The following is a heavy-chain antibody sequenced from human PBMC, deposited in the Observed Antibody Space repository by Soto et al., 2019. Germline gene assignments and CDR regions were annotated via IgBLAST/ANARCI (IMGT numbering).Heavy chain of an antibody. D-gene: IGHD6-13*01. CDR3: ARHVCTGAAAGNKYYGMDV. J-gene: IGHJ6*02. CDR1: GGSISSSSYY. V-gene: IGHV4-39*01. Sequence: QLQLQESGPGLVKPSETLSLTCTVSGGSISSSSYYWGWIRQPPGKGLEWIGSIYYSGSTYYNPSLKGRVTISVDTSKNQFSLKLSSVTAEDTAVYYCARHVCTGAAAGNKYYGMDVWGQGTTVTVSS. CDR2: IYYSGST.